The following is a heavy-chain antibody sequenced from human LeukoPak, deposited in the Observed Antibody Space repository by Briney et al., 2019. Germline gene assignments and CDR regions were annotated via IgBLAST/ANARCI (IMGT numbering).Heavy chain of an antibody. CDR2: INHSGST. D-gene: IGHD6-19*01. J-gene: IGHJ4*02. CDR1: GGSFSGFY. CDR3: ARAVSGRFDY. Sequence: SETLSLTCAVYGGSFSGFYWSWIRQPPGKGLEWIGEINHSGSTNYNPSLKSRVTISVDTSKNQFSLKLSSVTAADTAMYYCARAVSGRFDYWGQGTLVTVSS. V-gene: IGHV4-34*01.